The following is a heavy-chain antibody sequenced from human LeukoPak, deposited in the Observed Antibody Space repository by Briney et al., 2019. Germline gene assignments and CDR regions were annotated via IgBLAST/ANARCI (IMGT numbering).Heavy chain of an antibody. V-gene: IGHV4-30-2*01. CDR3: ARSPLAFYDSSGYPRVWFDP. CDR2: ISQSGNI. Sequence: PSETLSLTCAVSGDSISSGGYSWSWIRQPPGKGLEWIGYIYHIGYISQSGNIYQNPSLKSRVTISLVTSRNQFSLKLSSVTAADTAVYYCARSPLAFYDSSGYPRVWFDPWGQGTLVTVSS. J-gene: IGHJ5*02. D-gene: IGHD3-22*01. CDR1: GDSISSGGYS.